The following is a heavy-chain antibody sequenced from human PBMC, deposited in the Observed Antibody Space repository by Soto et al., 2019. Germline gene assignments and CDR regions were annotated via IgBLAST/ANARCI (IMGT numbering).Heavy chain of an antibody. V-gene: IGHV3-30-3*01. D-gene: IGHD5-18*01. Sequence: QVQLVESGGGVVQPGRSLRLSCAASGFTFSSYAMHWVRQAPGKGLEWVAVISYDGSNKYYADSVKGRFTISRDNSKNSLYQQMNSLRAEDTAVYYCARDSKDSYGLTNSDYWGQGTLVTVSS. CDR3: ARDSKDSYGLTNSDY. J-gene: IGHJ4*02. CDR2: ISYDGSNK. CDR1: GFTFSSYA.